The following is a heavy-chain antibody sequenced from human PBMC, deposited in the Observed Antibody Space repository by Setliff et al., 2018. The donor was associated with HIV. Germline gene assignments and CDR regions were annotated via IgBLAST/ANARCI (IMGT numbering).Heavy chain of an antibody. Sequence: PGGSLRLSCAASGFTVSGYWMSWVRQAPGKGLEWVANIKQDGSERYYVDSVKGRFTISRDNTNNSLYLHMNSLRAEDTAVYYCARAAAYFNFWTGYHPHAFDIWGQGVLVTVSS. V-gene: IGHV3-7*01. CDR1: GFTVSGYW. D-gene: IGHD3-3*01. J-gene: IGHJ4*02. CDR2: IKQDGSER. CDR3: ARAAAYFNFWTGYHPHAFDI.